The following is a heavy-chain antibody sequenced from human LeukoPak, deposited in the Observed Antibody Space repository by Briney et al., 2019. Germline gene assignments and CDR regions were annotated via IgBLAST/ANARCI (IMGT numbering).Heavy chain of an antibody. Sequence: GASVKVSCKASGYTXTGYYMNWVRQAPGQGLEWMGLINPYSGATNDAQKFQGRVTITRDTSISTAYMDLSSLKSDDTAVYYCARAHIGNDLFIDYWGQGTLATVSS. J-gene: IGHJ4*02. D-gene: IGHD2-21*01. CDR3: ARAHIGNDLFIDY. V-gene: IGHV1-2*02. CDR1: GYTXTGYY. CDR2: INPYSGAT.